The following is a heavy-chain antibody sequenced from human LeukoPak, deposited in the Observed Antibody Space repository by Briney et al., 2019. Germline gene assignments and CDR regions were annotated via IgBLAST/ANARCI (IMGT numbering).Heavy chain of an antibody. CDR3: ASARYNWNPTHY. V-gene: IGHV1-2*02. CDR2: INPNSGGT. J-gene: IGHJ4*02. D-gene: IGHD1-20*01. Sequence: ASVKVSCKASGYTFTGYYMHWVRQAPGQGLEWMGWINPNSGGTNYAQKFQGRVTMTRETSISTAYMELSRLRSDDTAVYYCASARYNWNPTHYWGQGTLVTVSS. CDR1: GYTFTGYY.